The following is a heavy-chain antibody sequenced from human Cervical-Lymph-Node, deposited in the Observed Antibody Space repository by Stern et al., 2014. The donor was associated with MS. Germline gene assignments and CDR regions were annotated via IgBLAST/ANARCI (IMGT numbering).Heavy chain of an antibody. V-gene: IGHV1-69*01. CDR1: GGTFSSQA. D-gene: IGHD1-1*01. J-gene: IGHJ6*02. CDR3: ARDEIGQTTTHYYYYGMDV. Sequence: VQLLESGAEVKKPGSSVKVSCKASGGTFSSQALSWVRQAPGQGLEWVGGIIPIFGAAHYAQKFQGRVTITADEATSTVYMELRGLRSDDTAVYYCARDEIGQTTTHYYYYGMDVWGQGTTVTVSS. CDR2: IIPIFGAA.